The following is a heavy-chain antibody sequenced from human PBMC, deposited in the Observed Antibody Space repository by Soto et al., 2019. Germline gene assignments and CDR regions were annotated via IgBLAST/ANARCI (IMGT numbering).Heavy chain of an antibody. CDR2: ISYDGSNK. CDR3: AKGEWELIGPEDAFDI. Sequence: QVQLVESGGGVVQPGRSLRLSCAASGFTFSSYGMHWVRQAPGKGLEWVAVISYDGSNKYYADSVKGRFTISRDNSKNTLYLQMNSLRAEDTAVYYCAKGEWELIGPEDAFDIWGQGTMVTVSS. J-gene: IGHJ3*02. CDR1: GFTFSSYG. D-gene: IGHD1-26*01. V-gene: IGHV3-30*18.